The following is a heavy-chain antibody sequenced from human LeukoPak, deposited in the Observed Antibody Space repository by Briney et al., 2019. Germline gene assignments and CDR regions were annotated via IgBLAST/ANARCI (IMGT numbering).Heavy chain of an antibody. CDR2: ISAYNGNT. Sequence: GASVKVSCKASGYTFTSYGISWVRQAPGQGLEWMGWISAYNGNTNYAQKLQGRVTMTTDTSTSTAYMELRSLRSDDTAVYYCARVGYYYDSSGYKNPFDYWGQGTLVTVSS. J-gene: IGHJ4*02. CDR3: ARVGYYYDSSGYKNPFDY. V-gene: IGHV1-18*01. CDR1: GYTFTSYG. D-gene: IGHD3-22*01.